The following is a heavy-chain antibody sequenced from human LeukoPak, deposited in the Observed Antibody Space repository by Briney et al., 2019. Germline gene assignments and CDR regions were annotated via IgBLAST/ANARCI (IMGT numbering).Heavy chain of an antibody. Sequence: LEWVSVVWTAGATNYADSLKGRLTISKDNSKNMVYLQMISVSAEDTATYYCVRGDPSGSGTNSFDYWGQGTVVTVSS. CDR2: VWTAGAT. D-gene: IGHD3-10*01. V-gene: IGHV3-53*01. J-gene: IGHJ4*02. CDR3: VRGDPSGSGTNSFDY.